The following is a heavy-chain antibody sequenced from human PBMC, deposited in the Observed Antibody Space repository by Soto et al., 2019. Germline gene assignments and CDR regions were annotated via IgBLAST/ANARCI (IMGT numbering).Heavy chain of an antibody. J-gene: IGHJ6*02. CDR1: GFTFSSYS. V-gene: IGHV3-21*01. CDR3: ARVDIVVVPAAMAYGMDV. Sequence: PSETLSLSCAASGFTFSSYSMNWVRQAPGKGLEWVSSISSSSSYIYYADSVKGRFTISRDNAKNSLYLQMNSLRAEDTAVYYCARVDIVVVPAAMAYGMDVWGQGTTVTV. D-gene: IGHD2-2*03. CDR2: ISSSSSYI.